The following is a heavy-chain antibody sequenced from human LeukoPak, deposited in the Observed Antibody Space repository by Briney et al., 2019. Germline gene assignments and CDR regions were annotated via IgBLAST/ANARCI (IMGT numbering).Heavy chain of an antibody. D-gene: IGHD3-16*01. J-gene: IGHJ4*02. CDR1: GYTFTSYY. V-gene: IGHV1-18*04. CDR2: ISGYNGNT. CDR3: GRSPYDYVWGSFPAY. Sequence: GASVKVSCKASGYTFTSYYMHWVRQAPGQGLEWMGWISGYNGNTHYAQRLQGRVTMTTDTSTTTAYMELRSLRSDDTAVYYCGRSPYDYVWGSFPAYWGQGTLVTVSS.